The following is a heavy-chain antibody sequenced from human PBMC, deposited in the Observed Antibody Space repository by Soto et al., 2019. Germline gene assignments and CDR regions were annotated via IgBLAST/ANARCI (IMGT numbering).Heavy chain of an antibody. V-gene: IGHV3-49*03. Sequence: PGGSLRLSCTASGFTFGDYAMSWFRQAPGKGLEWVGFIRSKAYGGTTEYAASVKGRFTISRDDSKSIAYLQMNSLKTEDTAVYYCTSPGYCSGGSCYSVLGTRGFDYWGQGPLVTLAS. D-gene: IGHD2-15*01. CDR2: IRSKAYGGTT. CDR1: GFTFGDYA. J-gene: IGHJ4*02. CDR3: TSPGYCSGGSCYSVLGTRGFDY.